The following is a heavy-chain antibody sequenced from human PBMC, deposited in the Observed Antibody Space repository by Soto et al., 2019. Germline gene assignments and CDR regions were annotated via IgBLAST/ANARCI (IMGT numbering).Heavy chain of an antibody. Sequence: GGSLRLSCAASGFTFDDYAMHWVRQAPGKGLEWVSGISWNSGSIGYADSVKGRFTISRDNAKNSLYLQMNSLRAEDTALYYCAKVPGPDWYFDLWGRGTLVTVSS. V-gene: IGHV3-9*01. CDR2: ISWNSGSI. J-gene: IGHJ2*01. CDR3: AKVPGPDWYFDL. CDR1: GFTFDDYA.